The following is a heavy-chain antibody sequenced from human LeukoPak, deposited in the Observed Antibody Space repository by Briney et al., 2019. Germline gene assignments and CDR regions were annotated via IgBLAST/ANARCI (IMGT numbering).Heavy chain of an antibody. CDR3: ARRRGYSGYGLDY. CDR2: IWYDGSNK. Sequence: GGSLRLSCAASGFTFSSYGMHWVRQAPGKGLEWVAVIWYDGSNKYYADSVKGRFTISKDNSKNTLYLQMNSLRAEDTAVYYCARRRGYSGYGLDYWGQGTLVTVSS. CDR1: GFTFSSYG. V-gene: IGHV3-33*01. J-gene: IGHJ4*02. D-gene: IGHD5-12*01.